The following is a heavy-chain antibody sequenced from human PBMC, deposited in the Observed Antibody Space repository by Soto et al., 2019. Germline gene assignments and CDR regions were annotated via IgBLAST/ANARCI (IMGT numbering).Heavy chain of an antibody. CDR3: ARGRSVLYLDL. Sequence: ASVKVSCKSSGYTFTDFYIHWVRQVPGQGLEWVGWINPKNGGINYAQKFQGRVTMTRDTSVNTSYTDLNRLNFDDSAIYYCARGRSVLYLDLWGRGTQVTVSS. CDR2: INPKNGGI. J-gene: IGHJ1*01. V-gene: IGHV1-2*02. CDR1: GYTFTDFY. D-gene: IGHD1-20*01.